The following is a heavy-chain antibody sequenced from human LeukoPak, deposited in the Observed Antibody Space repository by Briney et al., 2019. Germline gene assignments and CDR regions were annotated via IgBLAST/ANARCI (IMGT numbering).Heavy chain of an antibody. CDR1: GFTFSRYA. Sequence: RPGGSLRLSCAASGFTFSRYAMSWVRQAPGKGLEWVSGVSGSGGSTYYADSVKGRFTISRDNSKNTLYLQMNSLRAEDTAVYYCAKDLDIVATITGNWGQGTLVTVSS. D-gene: IGHD5-12*01. CDR3: AKDLDIVATITGN. V-gene: IGHV3-23*01. CDR2: VSGSGGST. J-gene: IGHJ4*02.